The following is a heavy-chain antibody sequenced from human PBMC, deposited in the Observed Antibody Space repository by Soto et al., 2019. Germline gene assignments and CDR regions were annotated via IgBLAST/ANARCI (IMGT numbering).Heavy chain of an antibody. D-gene: IGHD2-15*01. V-gene: IGHV1-2*02. CDR3: ARTTVVVLAATPNLLGGGHNWFDP. Sequence: ASVKVSCKASGYTFTGYYMHWVRQAPGQGLEWMGWINPNSGGTNYAQKFQGRVTMTRDTSISTAYMELSRLRSDDTAVYYCARTTVVVLAATPNLLGGGHNWFDPWGQGTLVTVSS. CDR1: GYTFTGYY. CDR2: INPNSGGT. J-gene: IGHJ5*02.